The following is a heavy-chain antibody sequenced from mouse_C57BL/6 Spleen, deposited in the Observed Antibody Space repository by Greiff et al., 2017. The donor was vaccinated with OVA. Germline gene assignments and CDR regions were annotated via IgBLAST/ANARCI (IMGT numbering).Heavy chain of an antibody. V-gene: IGHV1-26*01. J-gene: IGHJ2*01. Sequence: EVQLQQSGPELVKPGASVKISCKASGYTFTDYYMNWVKQSHGKSLEWIGDINPNNGGTSYNQKFKGKATLTVDKSSSTAYMELRSLTSEDSAVYYCARYGVYDYYCDYWGQGTTLTVSS. CDR2: INPNNGGT. CDR3: ARYGVYDYYCDY. D-gene: IGHD2-4*01. CDR1: GYTFTDYY.